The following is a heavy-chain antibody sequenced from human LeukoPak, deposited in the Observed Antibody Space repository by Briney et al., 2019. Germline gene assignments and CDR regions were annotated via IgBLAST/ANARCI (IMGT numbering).Heavy chain of an antibody. Sequence: GGSLRLSCAASGFTFSSYAMSWVRQAPGKGLDWVSAISGSGGSTYYADSVKGRFTFSRDNSKNTLYLQMNSLRAEDTAVYYCAKLYCSSTSCYHGGLYFDYWGQGTLVTVSS. J-gene: IGHJ4*02. CDR1: GFTFSSYA. D-gene: IGHD2-2*01. CDR3: AKLYCSSTSCYHGGLYFDY. V-gene: IGHV3-23*01. CDR2: ISGSGGST.